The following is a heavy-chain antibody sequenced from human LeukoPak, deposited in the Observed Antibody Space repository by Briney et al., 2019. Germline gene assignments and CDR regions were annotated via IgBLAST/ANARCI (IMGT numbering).Heavy chain of an antibody. CDR1: GLTVGNNY. V-gene: IGHV3-66*02. CDR2: MYSRGSS. Sequence: PGGSLSLSCTVSGLTVGNNYMSWVRQAPGKGLEWVALMYSRGSSHYADSVRGRFTISRDSSKNTVYLQMNTLTAEDTAVYYCARGQIVGVQGDLWGQGTLVTVSS. CDR3: ARGQIVGVQGDL. D-gene: IGHD1-26*01. J-gene: IGHJ5*02.